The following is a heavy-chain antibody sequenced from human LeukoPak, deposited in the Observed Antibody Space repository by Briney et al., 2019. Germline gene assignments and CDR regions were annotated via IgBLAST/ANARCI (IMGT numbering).Heavy chain of an antibody. CDR1: EFTFSDYY. J-gene: IGHJ6*02. CDR2: ISGSSNYT. Sequence: PGGSLRLSCTASEFTFSDYYMSWIRQAPGKGLEWVSYISGSSNYTNYADSVKGRFSISRDNAKNSLYLQMNSLRAEDTAVYYCARASSGYCSGGSCLWYYYGMDVWGQGTTVTVSS. CDR3: ARASSGYCSGGSCLWYYYGMDV. D-gene: IGHD2-15*01. V-gene: IGHV3-11*06.